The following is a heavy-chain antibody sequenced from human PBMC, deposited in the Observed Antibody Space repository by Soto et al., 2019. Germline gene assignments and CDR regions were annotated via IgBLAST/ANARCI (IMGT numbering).Heavy chain of an antibody. CDR2: ISYDGSNK. J-gene: IGHJ4*02. V-gene: IGHV3-30-3*01. Sequence: QVQLVESGGGVVQPGRSLRLSCAASGFTFSSYAMHWVRQAPGKGLEWVAAISYDGSNKYYADSVKGRFTISRDNSKNTLYLQMNSLRAEDTAVYYCARDGGSGGSHTSLLWLSLGFDYWGQGTLVTVSS. CDR3: ARDGGSGGSHTSLLWLSLGFDY. CDR1: GFTFSSYA. D-gene: IGHD2-15*01.